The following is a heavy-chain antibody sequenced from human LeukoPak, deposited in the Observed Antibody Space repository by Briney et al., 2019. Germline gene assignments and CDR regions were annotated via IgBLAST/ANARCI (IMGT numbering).Heavy chain of an antibody. CDR1: GFTLSSYW. V-gene: IGHV3-74*01. CDR3: ARDRRCGADVITVDY. J-gene: IGHJ4*02. Sequence: PGGSLRLSCAASGFTLSSYWMHWVRQAPGKGLVWVSRINSDGGSTSYADSVKGRFTISRDNAKNTLYLQMNSLRAEDTAVYYCARDRRCGADVITVDYWGQGTLVTVSS. D-gene: IGHD1-20*01. CDR2: INSDGGST.